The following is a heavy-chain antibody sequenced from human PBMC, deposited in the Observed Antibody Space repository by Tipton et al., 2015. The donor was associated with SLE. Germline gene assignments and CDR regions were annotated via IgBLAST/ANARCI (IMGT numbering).Heavy chain of an antibody. Sequence: SLRLSCAASGFTFSSYSMNWVRQAPGKGLEWVSYISSSSSTIYYADSVKGRFTISRDNAKNSLYLQMNSLRAEDTAVYYCARVRDSYYYDSSGYLDYWGQVTLVTVSS. V-gene: IGHV3-48*04. D-gene: IGHD3-22*01. CDR3: ARVRDSYYYDSSGYLDY. J-gene: IGHJ4*02. CDR1: GFTFSSYS. CDR2: ISSSSSTI.